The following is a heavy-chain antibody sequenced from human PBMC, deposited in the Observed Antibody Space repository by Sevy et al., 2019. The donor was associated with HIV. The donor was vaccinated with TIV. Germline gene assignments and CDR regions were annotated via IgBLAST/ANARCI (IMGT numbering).Heavy chain of an antibody. J-gene: IGHJ4*02. V-gene: IGHV3-48*01. CDR1: GFSFSIYS. D-gene: IGHD5-12*01. CDR3: ASQRGGYERLYYFHY. Sequence: GGSLRLSCAASGFSFSIYSMNWVRQAPGKGLEWLSYMSNTGGTIHYADSVKGRFTISRDNAKNSLYLQMNILRAEDTAVYYCASQRGGYERLYYFHYWGQGTLVTVSS. CDR2: MSNTGGTI.